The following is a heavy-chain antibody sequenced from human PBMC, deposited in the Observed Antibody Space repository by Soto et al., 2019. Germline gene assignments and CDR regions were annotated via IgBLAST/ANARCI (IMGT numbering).Heavy chain of an antibody. CDR3: AKPDSSSWYVIVY. Sequence: PGGSLRLSCAASGFTFSSYGMHWVRQAPGKGLEWVAVISYDGSNKYYADSVKGRFTISRDNYKNTLYLQMNSLRAEDTAVYYCAKPDSSSWYVIVYWGQGTLVTVSS. CDR1: GFTFSSYG. D-gene: IGHD6-13*01. J-gene: IGHJ4*02. V-gene: IGHV3-30*18. CDR2: ISYDGSNK.